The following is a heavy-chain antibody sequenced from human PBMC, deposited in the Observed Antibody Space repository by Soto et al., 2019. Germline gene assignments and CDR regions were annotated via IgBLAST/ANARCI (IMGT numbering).Heavy chain of an antibody. CDR2: ISAYNGNT. V-gene: IGHV1-18*01. CDR1: GYTFYNYC. Sequence: ASVKVSCKGSGYTFYNYCISWVRQAPGQGLEWMGWISAYNGNTNYAQKLQGRVTMTTDTSTSTAYMELRSLRSDDTAVYYCARVKGSGWLNWFDPWGQGTPVTVSS. J-gene: IGHJ5*02. D-gene: IGHD6-19*01. CDR3: ARVKGSGWLNWFDP.